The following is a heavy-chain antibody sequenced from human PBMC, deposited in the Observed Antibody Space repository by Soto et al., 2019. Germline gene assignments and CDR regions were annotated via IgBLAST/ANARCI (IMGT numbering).Heavy chain of an antibody. CDR2: IDTSGDAM. CDR1: GFTFSNYK. J-gene: IGHJ4*02. CDR3: ARESIGCGGDCLDY. D-gene: IGHD2-21*01. V-gene: IGHV3-48*03. Sequence: PGGSLRLSCAVSGFTFSNYKWNRVRQAPGKGLEWISYIDTSGDAMFYADSVTGRFAVSRDNTMNSLYLQMNSLRAEDTAAYYCARESIGCGGDCLDYWGQGTLVTFSS.